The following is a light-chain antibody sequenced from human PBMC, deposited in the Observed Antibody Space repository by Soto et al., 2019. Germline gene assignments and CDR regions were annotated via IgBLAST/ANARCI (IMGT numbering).Light chain of an antibody. J-gene: IGKJ4*01. Sequence: EIVMTQSPATLSVSPGERATLSCRASQSVSTNLAWYQQKPGQAPRLLIYAASVRATGIPARFSGRGSGTEFTLTISSLQSEEFAVYYCQRYEERPPNLSCGGGTKVEIK. CDR2: AAS. CDR3: QRYEERPPNLS. CDR1: QSVSTN. V-gene: IGKV3-15*01.